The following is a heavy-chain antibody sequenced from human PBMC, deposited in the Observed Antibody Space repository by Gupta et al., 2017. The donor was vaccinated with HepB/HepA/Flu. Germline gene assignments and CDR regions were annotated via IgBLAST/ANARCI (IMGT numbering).Heavy chain of an antibody. CDR3: ARNISSGAFDS. J-gene: IGHJ4*02. CDR1: GFSVDSQG. Sequence: EVYLLESGGGLRQPGGSLRLSCGASGFSVDSQGMNWVRQAPGKGLEWISQISVSGGVGYYADSVKGRFSISRDASKNTIYLQMNGLRAEDTAVYYCARNISSGAFDSWGQGTLVTVSS. D-gene: IGHD3-22*01. V-gene: IGHV3-23*01. CDR2: ISVSGGVG.